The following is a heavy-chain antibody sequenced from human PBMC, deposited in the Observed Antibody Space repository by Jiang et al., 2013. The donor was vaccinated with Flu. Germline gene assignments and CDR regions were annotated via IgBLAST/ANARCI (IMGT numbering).Heavy chain of an antibody. CDR1: SYW. D-gene: IGHD6-13*01. CDR2: IKQDGSEK. J-gene: IGHJ4*02. CDR3: ARDPPGGSSWGY. Sequence: SYWMSWVRQAPGKGLEWVANIKQDGSEKYYVDSVKGRFTISRDNAKNSLYLQMNSLRAEDTAVYYCARDPPGGSSWGYWGQGTLVTVSS. V-gene: IGHV3-7*05.